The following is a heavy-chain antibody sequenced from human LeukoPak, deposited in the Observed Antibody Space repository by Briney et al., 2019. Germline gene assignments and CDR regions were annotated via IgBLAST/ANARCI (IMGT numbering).Heavy chain of an antibody. CDR1: GFTFSSYD. J-gene: IGHJ6*03. CDR2: IGTAGDT. V-gene: IGHV3-13*01. D-gene: IGHD2-15*01. Sequence: GGSLRLSCAASGFTFSSYDMHWVRQATGKGLEWVSAIGTAGDTYYPGSVKGRFTISRENAKNSLYLQMNSLRAGDTAVYYCARVPIVVVVAFFLYYYYMDVWGKGTTVTISS. CDR3: ARVPIVVVVAFFLYYYYMDV.